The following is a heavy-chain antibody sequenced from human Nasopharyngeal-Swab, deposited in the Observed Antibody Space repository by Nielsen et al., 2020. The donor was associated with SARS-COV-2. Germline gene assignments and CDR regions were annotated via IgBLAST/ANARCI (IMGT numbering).Heavy chain of an antibody. J-gene: IGHJ4*02. V-gene: IGHV4-59*01. CDR2: IYYSGVT. Sequence: WIRQPPGKGLEWIGFIYYSGVTNYNPSLKSRVTISVDTSKNQFSLKLSPVTAAGTAVYYCARGEMATIPNFDYWGQGTLVTVSS. CDR3: ARGEMATIPNFDY. D-gene: IGHD5-24*01.